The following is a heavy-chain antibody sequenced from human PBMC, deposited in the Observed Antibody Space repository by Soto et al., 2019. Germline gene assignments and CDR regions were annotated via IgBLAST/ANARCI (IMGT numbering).Heavy chain of an antibody. CDR3: ARGRWFDAFDI. CDR2: IYYSGST. D-gene: IGHD2-15*01. CDR1: GVSISSYY. Sequence: SETLSLTCTVSGVSISSYYWIWIRQPPGKGLEWIGYIYYSGSTNYNPSLKSRVTISVDTSKNQFSLKLSSVTAADTAVYYCARGRWFDAFDIWGQGTMVTVSS. J-gene: IGHJ3*02. V-gene: IGHV4-59*01.